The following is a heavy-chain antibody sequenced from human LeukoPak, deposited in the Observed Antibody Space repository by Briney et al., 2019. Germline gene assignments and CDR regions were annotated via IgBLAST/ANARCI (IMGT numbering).Heavy chain of an antibody. CDR3: VNEQQLTFDY. D-gene: IGHD6-13*01. V-gene: IGHV3-30-3*01. J-gene: IGHJ4*02. Sequence: GRSLRLSCAASGFTFSSYAMHWVRQAPGKGLEWVAVISYDGSNKYYADSVKGRFTISRDNSKNTLYLQMNSPRAEDTAVYYCVNEQQLTFDYWGQGTLVTVSS. CDR2: ISYDGSNK. CDR1: GFTFSSYA.